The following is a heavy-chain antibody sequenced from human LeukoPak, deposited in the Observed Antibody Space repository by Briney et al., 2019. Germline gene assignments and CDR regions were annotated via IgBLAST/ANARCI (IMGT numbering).Heavy chain of an antibody. V-gene: IGHV1-69*13. CDR2: IIPIFGTA. D-gene: IGHD2-2*01. Sequence: ASVKVSCKASGGTFSSYAISWVRQAPGQGLEWMGGIIPIFGTANYAQKFQGRVTITADESTSTAYMELSSLRSEDTAVYYCARSGVPAAMRGSALDIWGQGTMVTVSS. CDR1: GGTFSSYA. CDR3: ARSGVPAAMRGSALDI. J-gene: IGHJ3*02.